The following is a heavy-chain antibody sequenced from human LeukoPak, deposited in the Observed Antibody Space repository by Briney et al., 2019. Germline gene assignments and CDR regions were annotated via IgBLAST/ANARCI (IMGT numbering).Heavy chain of an antibody. V-gene: IGHV1-3*01. CDR3: ARGSTSDWPLDH. CDR1: GYTFSAYA. CDR2: IDADTGDT. J-gene: IGHJ4*02. Sequence: GASVKVSCKASGYTFSAYAIHWVRQAPGQGFEWMGWIDADTGDTRYSQKFQGRVTITRDTSASTAYMELSSLKSEDTAVYYCARGSTSDWPLDHWGQETLVTISS. D-gene: IGHD6-19*01.